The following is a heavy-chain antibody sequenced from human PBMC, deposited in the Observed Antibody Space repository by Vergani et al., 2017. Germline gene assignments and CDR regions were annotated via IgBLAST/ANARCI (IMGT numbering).Heavy chain of an antibody. V-gene: IGHV1-2*04. Sequence: QVQLVQSGAEVKKPGASVKVSCKAFGYTFTGYSMHWVRQAPGQGLEWMGWINPNSGGTTYAQKFQGWVTMTRDTSISTAYMELGRLRSEDTAVYYCARDQDFSSGYAFDIWGQGTMVTVSS. CDR2: INPNSGGT. CDR3: ARDQDFSSGYAFDI. CDR1: GYTFTGYS. D-gene: IGHD6-19*01. J-gene: IGHJ3*02.